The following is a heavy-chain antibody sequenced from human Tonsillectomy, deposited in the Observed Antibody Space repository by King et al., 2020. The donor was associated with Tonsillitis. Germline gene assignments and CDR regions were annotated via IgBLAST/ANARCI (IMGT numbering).Heavy chain of an antibody. D-gene: IGHD2-21*02. Sequence: QVTLKESGPALVKPTQTLTLTCTFSGFSLSNSGMCVSWIRQPPGKALEWLALIDWDDDKYYNTSLKTRLTISKDTSKNQVVLTMTNMDPVDTATYYCARIQVTEDAFDIWGQGTMVTVSS. CDR2: IDWDDDK. V-gene: IGHV2-70*01. CDR1: GFSLSNSGMC. CDR3: ARIQVTEDAFDI. J-gene: IGHJ3*02.